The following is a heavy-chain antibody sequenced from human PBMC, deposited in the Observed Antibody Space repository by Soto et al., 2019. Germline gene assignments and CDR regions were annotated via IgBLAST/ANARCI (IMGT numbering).Heavy chain of an antibody. D-gene: IGHD3-3*01. CDR3: ARGLEWSWSLDP. CDR2: MNPNSGNT. V-gene: IGHV1-8*01. J-gene: IGHJ5*02. CDR1: GYTFTSYD. Sequence: QVQLVQSWAEVKKPGASVKVSCKASGYTFTSYDINWVRQATGQGLEWMGWMNPNSGNTGYAQKFQGRVTMNRYTSISTVYMELSSLRSEDTSMYDCARGLEWSWSLDPWGQGTLVTVSS.